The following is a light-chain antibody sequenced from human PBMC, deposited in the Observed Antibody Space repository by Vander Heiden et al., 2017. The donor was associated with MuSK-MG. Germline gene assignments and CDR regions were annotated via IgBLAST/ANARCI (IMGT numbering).Light chain of an antibody. CDR3: QQSYRNPPIT. Sequence: DIQMTQFPSSLSASVGDRVTITCRASQSISSYLNWYPQKPGKAPKLLIYAASSLQSGVPSRFSGSEFGTDFTLTISSLQPEDFAAYYCQQSYRNPPITFGQGTLVEIK. J-gene: IGKJ5*01. V-gene: IGKV1-39*01. CDR2: AAS. CDR1: QSISSY.